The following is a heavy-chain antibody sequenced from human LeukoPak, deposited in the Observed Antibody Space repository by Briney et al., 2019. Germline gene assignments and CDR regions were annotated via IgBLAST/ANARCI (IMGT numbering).Heavy chain of an antibody. J-gene: IGHJ4*02. V-gene: IGHV1-18*01. D-gene: IGHD2-15*01. Sequence: ASVKVSCKVSGYTFTKYGLNWVRQAPGQGLEWMGWISAYNGNTNYAQKLQGRVTMTTDTSTSTAYMELRSLRSDDTAVYYCAREGLVVAGWDYWGQGTLVTVSS. CDR2: ISAYNGNT. CDR3: AREGLVVAGWDY. CDR1: GYTFTKYG.